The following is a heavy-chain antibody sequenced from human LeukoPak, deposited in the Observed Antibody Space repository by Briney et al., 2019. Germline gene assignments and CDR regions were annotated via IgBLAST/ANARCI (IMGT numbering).Heavy chain of an antibody. J-gene: IGHJ4*02. V-gene: IGHV3-21*01. CDR1: GSTCSTYT. CDR3: ATNRAGEVDY. CDR2: ISTTSTYT. Sequence: GGSLRHSCAASGSTCSTYTMNWVRQAPGKGLEWVSSISTTSTYTYYADSVKGRFTISRDNAKNSLYLQMNSLRAEDTAVYYCATNRAGEVDYWGQGTLVTVSS. D-gene: IGHD7-27*01.